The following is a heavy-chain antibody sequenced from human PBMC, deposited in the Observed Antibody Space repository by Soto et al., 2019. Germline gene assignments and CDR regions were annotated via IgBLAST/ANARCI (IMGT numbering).Heavy chain of an antibody. CDR2: INWNSGSI. CDR1: GFTFDGYA. D-gene: IGHD6-13*01. CDR3: VKDESINWYSGHFRH. Sequence: GGSLRLSCAASGFTFDGYAMQWVRQVPGKGLEWVSGINWNSGSIGYGDSVKGRFAISRDNAKNSLHLQMNSLSAEDTAFYYCVKDESINWYSGHFRHWGQGTLVTVSS. V-gene: IGHV3-9*01. J-gene: IGHJ1*01.